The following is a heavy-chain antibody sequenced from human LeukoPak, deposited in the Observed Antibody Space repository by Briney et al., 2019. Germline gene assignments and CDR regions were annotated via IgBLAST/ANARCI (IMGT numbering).Heavy chain of an antibody. V-gene: IGHV1-69*04. J-gene: IGHJ4*02. CDR3: ARVDTYYYDSSGPI. D-gene: IGHD3-22*01. CDR1: GGTFSSYA. Sequence: SVKFSCKASGGTFSSYAISWVRQAPGQGLEWMGRIIPILGITNYEQKFQGRVTITADKSTSTAYMELSSLRSEDTAVYYCARVDTYYYDSSGPIWGQGTLVTVSS. CDR2: IIPILGIT.